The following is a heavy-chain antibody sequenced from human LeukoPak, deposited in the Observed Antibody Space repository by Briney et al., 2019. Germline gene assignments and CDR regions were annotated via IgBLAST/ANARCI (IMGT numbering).Heavy chain of an antibody. J-gene: IGHJ4*02. CDR2: ISGSGGST. Sequence: PGGSLRLSCAASGFTFSSYAMSWVRQAPGKGLEWVSAISGSGGSTYYADSVKGRFTISRDNSKNTLCLQMNSLRAEDTAVYYCAKRRSSGYYLSYFDYWGQGTLVTVSS. CDR3: AKRRSSGYYLSYFDY. CDR1: GFTFSSYA. V-gene: IGHV3-23*01. D-gene: IGHD3-22*01.